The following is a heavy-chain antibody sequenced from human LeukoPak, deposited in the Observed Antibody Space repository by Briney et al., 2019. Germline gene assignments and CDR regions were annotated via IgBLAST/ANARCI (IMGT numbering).Heavy chain of an antibody. J-gene: IGHJ3*02. CDR3: ATSMAQDVDAFHI. D-gene: IGHD2-21*01. CDR2: ISGSGGST. CDR1: GFTFSSYG. V-gene: IGHV3-23*01. Sequence: GGSLRLSCAASGFTFSSYGMSWVRQAPGKWLEWVSAISGSGGSTYYADSVKGRFTISRDNAKNSLYLQMNNLRAEDTAMFYCATSMAQDVDAFHIWGQGTMVTVSS.